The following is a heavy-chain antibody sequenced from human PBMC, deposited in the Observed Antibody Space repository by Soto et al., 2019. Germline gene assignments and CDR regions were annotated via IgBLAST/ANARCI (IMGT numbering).Heavy chain of an antibody. CDR2: IYYSGST. J-gene: IGHJ6*02. CDR3: AMTVYDFWSGLFYYYYGMDV. V-gene: IGHV4-39*01. Sequence: QLQLQESGPGLVKPSETLSLTCTVSGGSISSSSYYWGWIRQPPGKGLEWIGSIYYSGSTYYNPSLKSRVTISVDTSKNQFSLKLSAVTAADTAVYYCAMTVYDFWSGLFYYYYGMDVWGQGTTVTVSS. CDR1: GGSISSSSYY. D-gene: IGHD3-3*01.